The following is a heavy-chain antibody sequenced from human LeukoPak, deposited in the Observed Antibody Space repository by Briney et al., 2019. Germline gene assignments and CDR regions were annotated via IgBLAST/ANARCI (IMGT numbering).Heavy chain of an antibody. CDR3: ARTGYSGSYYSDV. Sequence: GGSLRLSCAASGFSVSSNYMSWVRQAPGKGLEWVAVISYDGSNKYYADSVKGRFTISRDNSKNTLYLQMNSLRAEDTAVYYCARTGYSGSYYSDVWGKGTTVTVSS. V-gene: IGHV3-30-3*01. J-gene: IGHJ6*03. CDR1: GFSVSSNY. CDR2: ISYDGSNK. D-gene: IGHD1-26*01.